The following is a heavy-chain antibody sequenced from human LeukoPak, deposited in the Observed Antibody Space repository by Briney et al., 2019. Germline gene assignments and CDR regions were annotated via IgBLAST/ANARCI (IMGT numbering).Heavy chain of an antibody. Sequence: SETLSLTCTVSGGPISSYYWSWIRQPPGKGLEWIGYIYYSGSTNYNPSLKSRVTISVDTSKNQFSLKLSSVTAADTAVYYCARDQISGWFDYWGQGTLVTVSS. CDR2: IYYSGST. V-gene: IGHV4-59*01. CDR1: GGPISSYY. CDR3: ARDQISGWFDY. D-gene: IGHD6-19*01. J-gene: IGHJ4*02.